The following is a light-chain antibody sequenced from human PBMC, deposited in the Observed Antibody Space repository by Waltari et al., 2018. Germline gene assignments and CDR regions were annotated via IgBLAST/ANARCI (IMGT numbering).Light chain of an antibody. J-gene: IGLJ3*02. V-gene: IGLV2-14*03. Sequence: QSALTQPASVSGSPGQSITISCTGTRRDVGSSNYVSLFQQHPGEAPKLIIYDVTDRPLGVSSRFSGSKSGNTASLTISGLLAEDEADYYCSSYTTTNILVFGGGTRLTVL. CDR2: DVT. CDR1: RRDVGSSNY. CDR3: SSYTTTNILV.